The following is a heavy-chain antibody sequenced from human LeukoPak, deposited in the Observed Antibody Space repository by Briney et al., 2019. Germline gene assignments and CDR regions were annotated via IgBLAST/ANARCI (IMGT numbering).Heavy chain of an antibody. Sequence: GGSLRLSCEASGFTFYSYWMHWVRQAPGKGLVWVSCIKSDGSITNYADSVRGRFTISRDNAKSTLYLQMDSLRVEDTAVYYCARHSRSTIFGVVTYYYMDVWGKGTTVTVSS. D-gene: IGHD3-3*01. CDR3: ARHSRSTIFGVVTYYYMDV. V-gene: IGHV3-74*01. CDR1: GFTFYSYW. J-gene: IGHJ6*03. CDR2: IKSDGSIT.